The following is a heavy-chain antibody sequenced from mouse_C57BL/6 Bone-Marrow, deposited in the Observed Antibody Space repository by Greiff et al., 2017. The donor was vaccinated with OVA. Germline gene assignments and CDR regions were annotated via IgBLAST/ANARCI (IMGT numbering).Heavy chain of an antibody. CDR2: INPNNGGT. V-gene: IGHV1-26*01. CDR1: GYTFTDYY. J-gene: IGHJ3*01. D-gene: IGHD2-4*01. CDR3: ARSSYDYDGSWFAY. Sequence: VQLQQSGPELVKPGASVKISCKASGYTFTDYYMNWVKQSHGKSLEWIGDINPNNGGTSYNQKFKGKATLTVDKYSSTAYMELRSLTSEDSAVYYCARSSYDYDGSWFAYWGQGTLVTVSA.